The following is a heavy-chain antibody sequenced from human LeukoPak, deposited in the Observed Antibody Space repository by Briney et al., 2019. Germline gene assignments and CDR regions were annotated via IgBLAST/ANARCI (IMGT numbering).Heavy chain of an antibody. CDR3: ARPHLAAAGSVYFDY. V-gene: IGHV1-18*01. Sequence: GASVKVSCKASGYTFTSYGISWVRQAPGQGLEWMGWISAYNGNTNYAQKLQGRVTMTTDTSTSTAYMELRSLRSDDTAVYYCARPHLAAAGSVYFDYWGQGTLVTVSS. D-gene: IGHD6-13*01. CDR1: GYTFTSYG. CDR2: ISAYNGNT. J-gene: IGHJ4*02.